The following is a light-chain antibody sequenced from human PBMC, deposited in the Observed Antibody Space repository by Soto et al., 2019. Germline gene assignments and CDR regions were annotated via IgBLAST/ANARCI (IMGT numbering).Light chain of an antibody. CDR3: QQYGSSPLT. J-gene: IGKJ4*01. CDR1: QSLSSSY. V-gene: IGKV3-20*01. Sequence: EMVLTQSPGTLSLSPGERATLSCRARQSLSSSYLAWYQQKPGQAPRRLIYGASSRATGIPDRISGSGSGIDFTLTISRLEPEDFAVYYCQQYGSSPLTFGGGTKVEIK. CDR2: GAS.